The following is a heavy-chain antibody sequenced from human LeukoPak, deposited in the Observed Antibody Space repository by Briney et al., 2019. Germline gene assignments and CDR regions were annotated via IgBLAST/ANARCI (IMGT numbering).Heavy chain of an antibody. V-gene: IGHV7-4-1*02. J-gene: IGHJ4*02. CDR2: INTNTGNP. Sequence: ASVKVSCKASGYTFTSYAMNWVRQAPGQGLEWMGWINTNTGNPTYAQGFAGRFVFSLDTSVSTAYLQISSLKAEDTAVYYCARDLAASVVVPAALDYWGQGTLVTVSS. D-gene: IGHD2-2*01. CDR1: GYTFTSYA. CDR3: ARDLAASVVVPAALDY.